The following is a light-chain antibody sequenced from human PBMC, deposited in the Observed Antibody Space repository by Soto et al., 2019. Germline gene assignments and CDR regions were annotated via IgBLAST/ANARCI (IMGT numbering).Light chain of an antibody. CDR1: ISDVGGYKH. CDR2: EVS. CDR3: NSQRSSGTRV. Sequence: QSALTQPSSWSGSPGQSITISCTGTISDVGGYKHVSWYQHHPGKAPKLMIYEVSNRPSGVSNRFSGSKSGYTASLTISGLQAEDEADYYCNSQRSSGTRVFGTGTKVTVL. J-gene: IGLJ1*01. V-gene: IGLV2-14*01.